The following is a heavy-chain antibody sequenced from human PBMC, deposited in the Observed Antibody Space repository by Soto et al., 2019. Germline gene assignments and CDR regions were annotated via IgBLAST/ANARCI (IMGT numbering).Heavy chain of an antibody. CDR1: GFTFSGSA. CDR3: TRQWSDASY. J-gene: IGHJ4*02. CDR2: IRSKANSYAT. D-gene: IGHD2-15*01. Sequence: GGSLRLSCAASGFTFSGSAMHWVRQASGKGLEWVGRIRSKANSYATAYAASVKGRFTISRDDSKNTAYLQMNSLKTEDTAVYYCTRQWSDASYWGQGTLVTVS. V-gene: IGHV3-73*01.